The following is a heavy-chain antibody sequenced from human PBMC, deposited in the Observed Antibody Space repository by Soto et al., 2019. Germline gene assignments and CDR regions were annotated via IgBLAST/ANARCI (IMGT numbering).Heavy chain of an antibody. CDR1: GDSVSSNSAA. J-gene: IGHJ5*02. Sequence: PSQTLSLTCAISGDSVSSNSAAWNWIRQSPSRGLEWLGRTYYRSKWYNDYAVSVKSRITINPDTFKNQFSLQLNSVTPKDTAVYYCATGTIGSNWFDPWGQGTLVTVSS. V-gene: IGHV6-1*01. D-gene: IGHD1-1*01. CDR2: TYYRSKWYN. CDR3: ATGTIGSNWFDP.